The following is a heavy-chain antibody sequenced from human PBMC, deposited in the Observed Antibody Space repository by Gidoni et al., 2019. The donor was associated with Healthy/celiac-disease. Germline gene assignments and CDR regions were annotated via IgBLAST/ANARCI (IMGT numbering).Heavy chain of an antibody. CDR2: IYYSGST. V-gene: IGHV4-39*01. CDR1: GGSISRSSYY. J-gene: IGHJ4*02. Sequence: QLQLQESGPGLVKPSETLSLTCTVSGGSISRSSYYWGWIRQPPGKGLEWIGSIYYSGSTYYTPSFKSRVTISVDRSKNQFSLKLSSVTAADTAVYYCARPAYYYDSSGYFDYWGQGTLVTVSS. D-gene: IGHD3-22*01. CDR3: ARPAYYYDSSGYFDY.